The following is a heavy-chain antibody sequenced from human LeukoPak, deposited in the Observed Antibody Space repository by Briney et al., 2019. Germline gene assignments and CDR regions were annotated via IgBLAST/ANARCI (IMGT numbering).Heavy chain of an antibody. D-gene: IGHD1-26*01. CDR1: GFTFSSYA. J-gene: IGHJ6*02. CDR3: AKDSGNYYYIGYYYGMDV. CDR2: ISGSGGST. Sequence: GGSLRLSCAASGFTFSSYAMSWVRQAPGKGLEWVSAISGSGGSTHYADSVKGRFTISRDNSKNTLYLQMNSLRAEDTAVYYCAKDSGNYYYIGYYYGMDVRGQGTTVTVSS. V-gene: IGHV3-23*01.